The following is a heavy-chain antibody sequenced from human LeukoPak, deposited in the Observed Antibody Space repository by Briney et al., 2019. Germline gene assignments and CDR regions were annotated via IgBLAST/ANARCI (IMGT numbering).Heavy chain of an antibody. CDR2: INTDGITT. CDR3: ARGGGPLGDY. J-gene: IGHJ4*02. Sequence: GGSLRLSCAASGFTFSSYWMHWVRQAPGKGLVWVSRINTDGITTSYADSVKGRFTISRDNAKNTLYLQMNRLRAEDTAVYYCARGGGPLGDYWGQGTLVTVSS. CDR1: GFTFSSYW. V-gene: IGHV3-74*01. D-gene: IGHD3-16*01.